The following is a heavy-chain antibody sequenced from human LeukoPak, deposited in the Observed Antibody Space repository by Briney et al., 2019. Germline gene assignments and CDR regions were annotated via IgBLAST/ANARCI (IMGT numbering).Heavy chain of an antibody. Sequence: GRSLRLSCAASGFTFSSYAMHWVRQPPGKGLEWVAKIQQDGSGEEYVDSVKGRFTISRDNAKNSLYLQMNSLRVEDTGVYYCARENWYRFDPWGQGTLVTVSS. J-gene: IGHJ5*02. D-gene: IGHD1-1*01. CDR1: GFTFSSYA. CDR2: IQQDGSGE. CDR3: ARENWYRFDP. V-gene: IGHV3-7*01.